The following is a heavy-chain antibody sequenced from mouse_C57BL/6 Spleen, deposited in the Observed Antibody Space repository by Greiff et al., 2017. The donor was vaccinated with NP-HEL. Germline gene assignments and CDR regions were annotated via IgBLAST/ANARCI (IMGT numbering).Heavy chain of an antibody. D-gene: IGHD3-2*02. Sequence: QVHVKQSGAELVKPGASVKISCKASGYAFSSYWMNWVKQRPGKGLEWIGQIYPGDGDTNYNGKFKGQATLTADKSSSTGYMQLSSLTSEDSAVYFCARSSDSSGPYWGQGTTLTVSS. CDR2: IYPGDGDT. CDR3: ARSSDSSGPY. V-gene: IGHV1-80*01. J-gene: IGHJ2*01. CDR1: GYAFSSYW.